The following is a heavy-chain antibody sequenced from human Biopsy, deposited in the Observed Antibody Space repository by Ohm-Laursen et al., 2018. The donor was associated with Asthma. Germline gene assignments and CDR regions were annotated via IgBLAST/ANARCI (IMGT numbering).Heavy chain of an antibody. V-gene: IGHV1-18*01. J-gene: IGHJ6*02. Sequence: SVKVSRKISGYTFNSAGITWVRQAPGQGLEWMGWISVYNGNTKVAQKLQDRVTMITDTSTSTAYMELRSLRSDDTAVYFCARAVDYSHYYGIDVWGQGTTVTVS. CDR3: ARAVDYSHYYGIDV. CDR1: GYTFNSAG. CDR2: ISVYNGNT. D-gene: IGHD3-10*01.